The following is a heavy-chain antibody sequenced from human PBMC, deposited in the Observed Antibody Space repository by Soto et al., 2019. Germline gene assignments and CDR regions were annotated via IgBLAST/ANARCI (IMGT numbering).Heavy chain of an antibody. CDR1: GFTFSAYA. V-gene: IGHV3-23*01. J-gene: IGHJ3*02. Sequence: EVQLLESGGGLVQPGGSLRLSCAASGFTFSAYAMGWVRQVAGMGLDWVPAISGSGGSTYYEDSVKGRFTISRENSKNALYLQMNSLRAADTAVYYCAKLDIVVVPAAARAFDIWGQGTMVTVSS. CDR3: AKLDIVVVPAAARAFDI. D-gene: IGHD2-2*03. CDR2: ISGSGGST.